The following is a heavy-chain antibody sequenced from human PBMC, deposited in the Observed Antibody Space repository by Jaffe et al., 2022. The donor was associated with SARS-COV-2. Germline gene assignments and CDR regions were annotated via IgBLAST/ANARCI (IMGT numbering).Heavy chain of an antibody. V-gene: IGHV4-59*01. Sequence: QVQLQESGPGLVKPSETLSLTCTVSGGSISSYYWSWIRQPPGKGLEWIGYIYYSGSTNYNPSLKSRVTISVDTSKNQFSLKLSSVTAADTAVYYCARAVTPALLDYWGQGTLVTVSS. CDR2: IYYSGST. D-gene: IGHD5-18*01. CDR1: GGSISSYY. J-gene: IGHJ4*02. CDR3: ARAVTPALLDY.